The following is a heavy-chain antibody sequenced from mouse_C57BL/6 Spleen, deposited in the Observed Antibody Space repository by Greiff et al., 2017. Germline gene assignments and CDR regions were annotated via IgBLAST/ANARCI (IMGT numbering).Heavy chain of an antibody. J-gene: IGHJ2*01. CDR2: IDPGNGDT. V-gene: IGHV14-4*01. CDR1: GFNIKDAY. CDR3: TTGESDY. Sequence: VQLQQSGAELVRPGASVKLSCTASGFNIKDAYMHWVKQRPEQGLEWIGWIDPGNGDTEYASKFQGKATITADTSSNTDYLQLSRPTSEDTAVYYCTTGESDYWGQGTTLTVSS.